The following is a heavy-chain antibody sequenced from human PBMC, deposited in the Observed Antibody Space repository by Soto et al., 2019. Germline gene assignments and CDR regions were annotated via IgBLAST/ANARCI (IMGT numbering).Heavy chain of an antibody. V-gene: IGHV1-3*01. D-gene: IGHD3-22*01. J-gene: IGHJ6*02. CDR2: INAGNGNT. CDR1: GYTFTSYA. CDR3: ARSGYYDSSGSSNYYYYGMDV. Sequence: GASVKVSCKASGYTFTSYAMHWVRQAPGQRLEWMGWINAGNGNTKYSQKFQGRVTITRDTSASTAYMELSSLRSEDTAVYYCARSGYYDSSGSSNYYYYGMDVWGQGTTVTVSS.